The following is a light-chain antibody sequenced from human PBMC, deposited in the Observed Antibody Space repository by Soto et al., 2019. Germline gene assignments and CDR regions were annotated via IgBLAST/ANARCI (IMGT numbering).Light chain of an antibody. CDR2: YDS. V-gene: IGLV3-21*04. J-gene: IGLJ2*01. CDR3: QVWDSSSDHPRV. Sequence: SYELTQPPSVSVAPGKTARITCGGNNIGSKSVHWYQQKPGQAPVLVIYYDSDRPSVIPERFSGSNSGNTATLTISRVEAGDEADYYCQVWDSSSDHPRVFGGGTKLTVL. CDR1: NIGSKS.